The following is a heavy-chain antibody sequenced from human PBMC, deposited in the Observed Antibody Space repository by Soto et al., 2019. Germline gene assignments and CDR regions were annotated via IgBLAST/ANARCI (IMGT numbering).Heavy chain of an antibody. J-gene: IGHJ6*03. D-gene: IGHD2-15*01. CDR3: ARHILGYCSGGSCYSNYYYYMDV. V-gene: IGHV5-51*01. CDR2: IYPGDSDT. Sequence: GESLKISCKGSGYSFTSYWIGWVRQMPGKGLEWMGIIYPGDSDTRYSPSFQGQVTISADKSNSTAYLQWSSLKASDTAMYYCARHILGYCSGGSCYSNYYYYMDVWGKGTTVTVSS. CDR1: GYSFTSYW.